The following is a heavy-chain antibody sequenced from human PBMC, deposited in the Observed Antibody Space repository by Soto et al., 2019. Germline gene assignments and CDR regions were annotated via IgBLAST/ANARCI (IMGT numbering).Heavy chain of an antibody. CDR1: GFIFSSYG. CDR3: AKEVHCGGGSCSWSEGFDY. J-gene: IGHJ4*02. Sequence: QVQLVESGGGVVQPGRSLRLSCAASGFIFSSYGMHWVRQAPGKGLEWVAVISYEGSHTYYADSVKGRFTITRDNSKNTLYRQMNILRPEDTAVYYCAKEVHCGGGSCSWSEGFDYWGQGTLLTVSS. V-gene: IGHV3-30*18. CDR2: ISYEGSHT. D-gene: IGHD2-15*01.